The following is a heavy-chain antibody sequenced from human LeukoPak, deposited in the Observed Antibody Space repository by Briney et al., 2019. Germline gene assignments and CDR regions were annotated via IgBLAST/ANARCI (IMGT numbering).Heavy chain of an antibody. CDR3: AKGKWETASYDPWDY. CDR1: GFTFSTYS. CDR2: ITGSGDTT. Sequence: GGSLRLSCAASGFTFSTYSMNWVRLAPGKGLEWVSDITGSGDTTNYAASVRGRFTISRDSSKNTLYLQMNNLGAEDTAVYFCAKGKWETASYDPWDYWGQGTLVTVSS. J-gene: IGHJ4*02. D-gene: IGHD2-21*02. V-gene: IGHV3-23*01.